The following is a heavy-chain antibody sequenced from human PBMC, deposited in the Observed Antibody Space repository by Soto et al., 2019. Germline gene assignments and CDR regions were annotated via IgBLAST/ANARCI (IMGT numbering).Heavy chain of an antibody. Sequence: GASVKVSCKASGYTFTGYYMHWVRQAPGQGLEWMGWINPNSGGTNYAQKFQGWVTMTRDTSISTAYMELSRLRSDDTAVYYCARDRGYSYASYYYYYGMDGWGQGTTVTV. J-gene: IGHJ6*02. D-gene: IGHD5-18*01. CDR3: ARDRGYSYASYYYYYGMDG. V-gene: IGHV1-2*04. CDR1: GYTFTGYY. CDR2: INPNSGGT.